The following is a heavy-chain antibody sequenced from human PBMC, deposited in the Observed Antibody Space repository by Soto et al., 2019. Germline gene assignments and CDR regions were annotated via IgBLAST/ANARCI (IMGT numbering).Heavy chain of an antibody. D-gene: IGHD3-22*01. CDR1: GYTFANYG. CDR3: ARDRGRGYYDSRGRFIDAFDV. V-gene: IGHV1-18*04. CDR2: ISVYNGRI. J-gene: IGHJ3*01. Sequence: QVQLVQSGAEVKMPGASVKVSCKASGYTFANYGINWVRQAPGQGLEWMGWISVYNGRINYAQKVQGRVAMTTDICTSTAYMELRSLRSDDTAVYYCARDRGRGYYDSRGRFIDAFDVWGQGTMVTVSS.